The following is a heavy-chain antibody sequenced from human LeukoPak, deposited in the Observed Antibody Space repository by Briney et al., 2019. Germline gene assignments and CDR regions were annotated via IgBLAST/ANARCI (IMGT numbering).Heavy chain of an antibody. D-gene: IGHD2-21*01. Sequence: GGSLRLSCAASGFWFYKYAMNWVRQTPGKGLEWVSTSVGDGDGAYYADSVRGRFTISRDTSKNTLYLQMSSLRAEDTAVYYCAKDQVISGSEASDMWGQGTMVTVSS. CDR2: SVGDGDGA. V-gene: IGHV3-23*01. CDR1: GFWFYKYA. CDR3: AKDQVISGSEASDM. J-gene: IGHJ3*02.